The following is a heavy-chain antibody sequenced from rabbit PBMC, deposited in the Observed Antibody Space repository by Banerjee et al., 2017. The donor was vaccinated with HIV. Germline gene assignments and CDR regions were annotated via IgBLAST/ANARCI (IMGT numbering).Heavy chain of an antibody. Sequence: QSLEESGGDLVKPGSSLTLTCTASGFSFSGSYWICWVRQAPGKGLEWIACIGADNRGNTNYASWAKGRFTISKTSSTTVTLQMTSLTAADTATYFCARDHYDPYAYWDLWGPGTLVTVS. J-gene: IGHJ4*01. D-gene: IGHD6-1*01. V-gene: IGHV1S40*01. CDR2: IGADNRGNT. CDR1: GFSFSGSYW. CDR3: ARDHYDPYAYWDL.